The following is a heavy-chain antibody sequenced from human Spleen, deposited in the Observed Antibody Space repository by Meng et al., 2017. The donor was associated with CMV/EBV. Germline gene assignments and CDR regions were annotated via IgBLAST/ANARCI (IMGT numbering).Heavy chain of an antibody. J-gene: IGHJ4*02. CDR2: IYYSGST. CDR1: GGSISSGDYY. V-gene: IGHV4-30-4*08. Sequence: VRVREWGPGLGKPSQTLSLTCSVCGGSISSGDYYWSWIRQPPGKGLEWIGYIYYSGSTYYNPSLKSRVTISVDTSKNQFSLKLSSVTAADTAVYYCASSTYYYDSSGYRVTGYFDYWGQGTLVTVSS. CDR3: ASSTYYYDSSGYRVTGYFDY. D-gene: IGHD3-22*01.